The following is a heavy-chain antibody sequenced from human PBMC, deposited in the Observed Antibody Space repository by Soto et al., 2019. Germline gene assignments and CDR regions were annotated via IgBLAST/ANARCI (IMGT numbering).Heavy chain of an antibody. CDR3: AKDDDRYYYDSSGLPY. D-gene: IGHD3-22*01. V-gene: IGHV3-30*18. CDR1: GFTFGNYG. CDR2: MSYDGSYE. J-gene: IGHJ4*02. Sequence: QPGGSLRLSCAASGFTFGNYGMHWVRQAPGKGLEWVAVMSYDGSYEYYAGSVKGRFTISRDNSKNTLYLQMNSLRAEHTAVYYCAKDDDRYYYDSSGLPYWGQGTLVTVSS.